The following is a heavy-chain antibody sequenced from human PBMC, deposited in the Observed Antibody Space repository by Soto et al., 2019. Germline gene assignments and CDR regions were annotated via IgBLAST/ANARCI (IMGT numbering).Heavy chain of an antibody. CDR2: ISSSSSYI. V-gene: IGHV3-21*01. D-gene: IGHD3-22*01. Sequence: PSETLSLTCAVYGGSFSGYYWSWIRQPPGKGLEWVSSISSSSSYIYYADSVKGRFTISRDNAKNSLYLQMNSLRAGDTAVYYCAGFTLNYYDSSGYYFDAFDIWGQGTMVTVSS. J-gene: IGHJ3*02. CDR3: AGFTLNYYDSSGYYFDAFDI. CDR1: GGSFSGYY.